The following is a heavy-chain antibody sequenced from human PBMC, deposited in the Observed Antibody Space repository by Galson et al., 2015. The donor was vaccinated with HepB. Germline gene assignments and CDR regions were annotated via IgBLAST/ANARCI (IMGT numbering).Heavy chain of an antibody. CDR1: GYTFTSYA. Sequence: SVKVSCKASGYTFTSYAMHWVRQAPGQRLEWMGWINAGNGNTKYSQKFQGRVTMTRDTSASTAYMELSSLRSEDTAVYYCARWGGAKAFDYWGQGTLVTVSS. D-gene: IGHD1-26*01. CDR2: INAGNGNT. CDR3: ARWGGAKAFDY. V-gene: IGHV1-3*01. J-gene: IGHJ4*02.